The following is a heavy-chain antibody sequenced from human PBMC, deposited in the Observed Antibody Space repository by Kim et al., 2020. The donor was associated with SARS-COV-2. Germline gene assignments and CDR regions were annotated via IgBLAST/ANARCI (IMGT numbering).Heavy chain of an antibody. J-gene: IGHJ4*02. D-gene: IGHD6-13*01. CDR2: ISSSSSTI. Sequence: GGSLRLSCAASGFTFSIYSMNWVRQAPGKGLEWVSYISSSSSTISYADSAKGRFTISRDNAKNSLYLHMDSLRNEDTAMYYCASSIAAAGTFDYWGQGTLVTVSS. CDR1: GFTFSIYS. CDR3: ASSIAAAGTFDY. V-gene: IGHV3-48*02.